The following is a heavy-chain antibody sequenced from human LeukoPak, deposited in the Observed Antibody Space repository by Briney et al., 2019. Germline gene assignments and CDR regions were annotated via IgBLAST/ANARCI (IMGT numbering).Heavy chain of an antibody. J-gene: IGHJ4*02. CDR1: GFTFSDYY. CDR3: ARDGDTTSKVDY. D-gene: IGHD7-27*01. V-gene: IGHV3-11*01. CDR2: ITRSGG. Sequence: GGSLRLSCAASGFTFSDYYMSWIRQAPGKGLEWISYITRSGGFYADSVKGRFTISRDNAKNSLYLQMNSLRVEGTAVYYCARDGDTTSKVDYLGQGTLVTVSS.